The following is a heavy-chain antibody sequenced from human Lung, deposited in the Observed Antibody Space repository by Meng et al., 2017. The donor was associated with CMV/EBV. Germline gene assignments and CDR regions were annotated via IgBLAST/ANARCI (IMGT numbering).Heavy chain of an antibody. V-gene: IGHV4-4*02. Sequence: RRQGSGPGLVEPSGTLSLTCPVSGGSISISTWWSWVRQPPGKGLEWIGEIYHSGGTNYNPSLRGRVTISLDKSKNQFSLTLRSVTAADTAVYYCARDPYATGWAGWGQGTLVTVSS. CDR3: ARDPYATGWAG. J-gene: IGHJ4*02. CDR1: GGSISISTW. D-gene: IGHD6-19*01. CDR2: IYHSGGT.